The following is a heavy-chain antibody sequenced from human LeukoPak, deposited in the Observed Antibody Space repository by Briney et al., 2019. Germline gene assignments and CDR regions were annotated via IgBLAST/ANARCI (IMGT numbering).Heavy chain of an antibody. CDR2: ISSSSTI. J-gene: IGHJ3*02. CDR1: GFTFSTYS. Sequence: GGSLRLSCAPSGFTFSTYSMNWVRQAPGKGLEWVSYISSSSTIYYADSVKSRFTISRDNSKNTLYLQMNSLRAEDTAVYYCALNGREVPSGAFDIWGQGTMVTVSS. CDR3: ALNGREVPSGAFDI. D-gene: IGHD3-16*02. V-gene: IGHV3-48*01.